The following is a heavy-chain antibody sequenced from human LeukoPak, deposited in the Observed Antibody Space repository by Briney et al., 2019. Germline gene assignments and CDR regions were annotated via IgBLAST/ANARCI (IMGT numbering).Heavy chain of an antibody. Sequence: SETLSLTCTVSGGSVSSGSYYWTWIRQPPGKGLEWIGYIYYSGGTNYNPSLKSQVIISVDTSKNQFSLKLSSVTAADTAVYYCARAIRMVRGVIPFYYGMDVWGKGTTVTVSS. CDR3: ARAIRMVRGVIPFYYGMDV. V-gene: IGHV4-61*01. D-gene: IGHD3-10*01. J-gene: IGHJ6*04. CDR2: IYYSGGT. CDR1: GGSVSSGSYY.